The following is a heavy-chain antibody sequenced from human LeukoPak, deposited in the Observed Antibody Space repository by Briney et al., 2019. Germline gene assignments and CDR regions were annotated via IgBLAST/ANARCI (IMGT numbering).Heavy chain of an antibody. V-gene: IGHV4-34*01. J-gene: IGHJ3*02. CDR1: GGSFSGYY. Sequence: SETLSLTCAVYGGSFSGYYWSWIRQPPGKGLEWIGEINHSGSTNYNPSLKSRVTISADTSKNQFSLKLSSVTAADTAVYYCASLWPYQLSAFDIWGQGTMVTVSS. CDR3: ASLWPYQLSAFDI. CDR2: INHSGST. D-gene: IGHD2-2*01.